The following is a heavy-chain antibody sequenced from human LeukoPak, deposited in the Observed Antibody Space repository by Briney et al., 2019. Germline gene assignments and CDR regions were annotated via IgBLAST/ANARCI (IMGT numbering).Heavy chain of an antibody. CDR2: IIPIFGTA. CDR1: GGTFSSYA. CDR3: ARSSSGDILTGRSEYFQH. J-gene: IGHJ1*01. V-gene: IGHV1-69*13. D-gene: IGHD3-9*01. Sequence: SVKVSCKASGGTFSSYAISWVRQAPGQGLEWMGGIIPIFGTANYAQKFQGRVTITADESTSTAYMELSSLRSEDTAVYYCARSSSGDILTGRSEYFQHWGQGTLVTVSS.